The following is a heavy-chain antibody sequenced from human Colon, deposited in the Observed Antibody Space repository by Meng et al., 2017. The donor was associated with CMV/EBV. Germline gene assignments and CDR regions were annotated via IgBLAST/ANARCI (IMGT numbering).Heavy chain of an antibody. CDR2: INGVGDTT. J-gene: IGHJ4*02. CDR1: RFTFNRNS. Sequence: GESLKISCAASRFTFNRNSMSWVRQAPGKGLEWVSGINGVGDTTYYADSVKGRFTISRDNSKNTLYLRMIDLRAEDTAMYYCAKDRAYCGSFSCSPNYFDGWGQGNLVTVSS. V-gene: IGHV3-23*01. CDR3: AKDRAYCGSFSCSPNYFDG. D-gene: IGHD2-21*01.